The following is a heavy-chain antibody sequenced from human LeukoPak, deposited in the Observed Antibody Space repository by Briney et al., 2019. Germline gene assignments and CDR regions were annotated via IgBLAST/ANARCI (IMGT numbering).Heavy chain of an antibody. J-gene: IGHJ5*02. Sequence: PSETLSLTCAVYGGSFSGYYWSWIRQPPGKGLEWIGEINHSGSTNYNPSLKSRVTISVDTSKNQFSLKLSSVTAADTAVYYCARAEGDYGDYEWLFDPWGQGTLVTVSS. V-gene: IGHV4-34*01. CDR3: ARAEGDYGDYEWLFDP. CDR2: INHSGST. D-gene: IGHD4-17*01. CDR1: GGSFSGYY.